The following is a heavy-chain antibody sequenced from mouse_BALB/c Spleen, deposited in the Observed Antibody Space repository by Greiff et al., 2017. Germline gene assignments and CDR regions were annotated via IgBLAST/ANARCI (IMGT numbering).Heavy chain of an antibody. CDR2: INPSSGYT. D-gene: IGHD2-4*01. CDR1: GYTFTSYT. J-gene: IGHJ4*01. Sequence: QVQLQQSGAELARPGASVKMSCKASGYTFTSYTMHWVKQRPGQGLEWIGYINPSSGYTNYNQKFKDKATLTADKSSSTAYMQLSSLTSEDSAVYYCASPYDYDRGYAMDYWGQGTSVTVSS. V-gene: IGHV1-4*01. CDR3: ASPYDYDRGYAMDY.